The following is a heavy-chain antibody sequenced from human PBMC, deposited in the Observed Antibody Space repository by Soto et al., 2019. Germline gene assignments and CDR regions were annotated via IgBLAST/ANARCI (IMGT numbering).Heavy chain of an antibody. D-gene: IGHD3-22*01. CDR2: INPSGGST. CDR3: ARPQHYYDSSGCYPYYYYGMDV. CDR1: GYTFTSYY. Sequence: ASVKVSCKASGYTFTSYYMHWVRQAPGQGLEWMGIINPSGGSTSYAQKFQGRVTMTRDTSTSTVYMELSSLRSEDTAVYYCARPQHYYDSSGCYPYYYYGMDVWGQGTTVTVSS. V-gene: IGHV1-46*01. J-gene: IGHJ6*02.